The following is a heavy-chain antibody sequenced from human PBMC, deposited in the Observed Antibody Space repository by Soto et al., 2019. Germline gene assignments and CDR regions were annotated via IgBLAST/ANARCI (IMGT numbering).Heavy chain of an antibody. CDR2: MNPNSGNT. D-gene: IGHD1-1*01. Sequence: ASVKVSFRASGSTFTSYDINWGRQATGQGLEWMGWMNPNSGNTGYAQKFQGRVTMTRNTSISTAYMELSSLRSEDTAVYYCATTTQRWNWFDPWGQGTLVTVSS. V-gene: IGHV1-8*01. J-gene: IGHJ5*02. CDR1: GSTFTSYD. CDR3: ATTTQRWNWFDP.